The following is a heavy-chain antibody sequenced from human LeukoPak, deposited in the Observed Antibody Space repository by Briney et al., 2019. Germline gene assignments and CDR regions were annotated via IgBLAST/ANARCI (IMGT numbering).Heavy chain of an antibody. Sequence: SETLSLTCTVSGGSISSYYWNWIRQPPGKGLEWIGYIYDSGSTNYNPSLKSRVSISVDTSKNRFSLKLNSVTAADTAVYYCATWVGARFDYWGQGTLVTVSS. D-gene: IGHD1-26*01. J-gene: IGHJ4*02. CDR1: GGSISSYY. CDR3: ATWVGARFDY. CDR2: IYDSGST. V-gene: IGHV4-59*01.